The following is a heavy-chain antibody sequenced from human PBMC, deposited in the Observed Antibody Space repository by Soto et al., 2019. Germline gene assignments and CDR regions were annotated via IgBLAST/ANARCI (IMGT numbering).Heavy chain of an antibody. D-gene: IGHD4-17*01. CDR1: GYTFTRYY. CDR2: INPSGGST. J-gene: IGHJ4*02. CDR3: ARALHLDGDYAPPFDY. Sequence: QVQLVQSGAEVEKPGASMKVSCKASGYTFTRYYMHWVRQAPGQGLEWMGIINPSGGSTSYAQKFQGRVTMTRDTSTSTVYMELSSLRSEDTAVYYCARALHLDGDYAPPFDYWGQGTLVTVSS. V-gene: IGHV1-46*01.